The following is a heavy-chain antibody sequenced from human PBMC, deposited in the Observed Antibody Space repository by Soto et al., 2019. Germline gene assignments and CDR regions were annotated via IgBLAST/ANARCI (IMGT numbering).Heavy chain of an antibody. D-gene: IGHD3-10*01. CDR1: GFSFSSYA. Sequence: GGSLRLSCAASGFSFSSYAMSWVRQAPGKGLEWVSAISGSGGSTYYADSVKGRFTISRDNSKNTLYLQMNSLRAEDTAVYYCAKTGVWFGELFNPFDYWGQGTLVTVSS. V-gene: IGHV3-23*01. CDR2: ISGSGGST. J-gene: IGHJ4*02. CDR3: AKTGVWFGELFNPFDY.